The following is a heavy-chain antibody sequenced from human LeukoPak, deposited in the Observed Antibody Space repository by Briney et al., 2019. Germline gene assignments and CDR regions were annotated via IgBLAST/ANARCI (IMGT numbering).Heavy chain of an antibody. Sequence: PSETLSLTCTVSGGSISSSSYYWGWIRQPPGKGLEWIGSIYYSGSTYYNPSLKSRVTISVDTSKNQFSLKLSSVTAADTAVYYCARLDIVVVPAVDYWGQGTLVTVSS. CDR1: GGSISSSSYY. D-gene: IGHD2-2*01. J-gene: IGHJ4*02. V-gene: IGHV4-39*01. CDR2: IYYSGST. CDR3: ARLDIVVVPAVDY.